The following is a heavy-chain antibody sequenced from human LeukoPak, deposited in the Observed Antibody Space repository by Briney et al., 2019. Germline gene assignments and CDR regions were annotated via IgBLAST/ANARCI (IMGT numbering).Heavy chain of an antibody. CDR1: GYTFTSYD. CDR2: MNPNSGNT. Sequence: ASVKVSCKASGYTFTSYDINWVRQATGQGLEWMGWMNPNSGNTGYAQKFQGRVTMTRNTSISTAYMELSSLRSEDTAVYCCARGRVTGDIYYYYGMDVWGQGTTVTVSS. CDR3: ARGRVTGDIYYYYGMDV. J-gene: IGHJ6*02. V-gene: IGHV1-8*01. D-gene: IGHD7-27*01.